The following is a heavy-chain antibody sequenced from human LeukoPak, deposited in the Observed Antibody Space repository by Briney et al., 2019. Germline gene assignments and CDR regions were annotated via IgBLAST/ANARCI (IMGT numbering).Heavy chain of an antibody. J-gene: IGHJ5*02. CDR1: GGSISSYY. V-gene: IGHV4-59*12. Sequence: SETLSLTCTVSGGSISSYYWSWIRQPPGKGLEWIGYIYYSGSTNYNPSLKSRVAISVDTSKNQFSLKLSSVTAADTAVYYCASEGTTQYYDILTGYYISWSDPWGQGTLVTVSS. CDR2: IYYSGST. D-gene: IGHD3-9*01. CDR3: ASEGTTQYYDILTGYYISWSDP.